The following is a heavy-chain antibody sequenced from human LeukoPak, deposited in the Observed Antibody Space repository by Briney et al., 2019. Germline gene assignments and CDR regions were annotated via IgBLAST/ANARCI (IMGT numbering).Heavy chain of an antibody. Sequence: PGGSLRLSCAASGFSFSSYEMNWVRQAPGKGPEWVGFITSKAYGGTREYAASVKGRLTISRDDSKSIAYLQMNSLKTEDTAVYYCSRMAYCSGGSCSFDDWGQGTLVTVSS. CDR1: GFSFSSYE. J-gene: IGHJ4*02. V-gene: IGHV3-49*04. CDR2: ITSKAYGGTR. CDR3: SRMAYCSGGSCSFDD. D-gene: IGHD2-15*01.